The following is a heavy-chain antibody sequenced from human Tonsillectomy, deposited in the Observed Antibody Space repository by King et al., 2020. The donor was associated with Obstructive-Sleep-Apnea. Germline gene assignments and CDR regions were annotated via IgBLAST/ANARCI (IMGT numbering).Heavy chain of an antibody. CDR2: ISWNSGSI. V-gene: IGHV3-9*01. Sequence: VQLVESGGGLVQPGRSLRLSCAASGFTFDDYAMHWVRHAPGKGLEWVSGISWNSGSIGYADSVKGRFTISRDNAKNSLYLQMNSLRAEDTALYYCAKDRGEYSGYDSRFDYWGQGTLVTVSS. J-gene: IGHJ4*02. CDR1: GFTFDDYA. CDR3: AKDRGEYSGYDSRFDY. D-gene: IGHD5-12*01.